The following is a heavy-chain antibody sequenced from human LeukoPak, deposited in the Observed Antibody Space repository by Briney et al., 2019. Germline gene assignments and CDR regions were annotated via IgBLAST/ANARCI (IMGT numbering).Heavy chain of an antibody. Sequence: GGSLRLSCAVSGITFSDAWMSWVRQAPGKGLEWVGRIQDKRSGGTDYAAPVKGRFTISRDESKNTVYLQMNGLKTDDTAVYYCTWMTTVVTVDFWGPGTLVTVSS. CDR1: GITFSDAW. CDR2: IQDKRSGGT. V-gene: IGHV3-15*01. J-gene: IGHJ4*02. CDR3: TWMTTVVTVDF. D-gene: IGHD4-23*01.